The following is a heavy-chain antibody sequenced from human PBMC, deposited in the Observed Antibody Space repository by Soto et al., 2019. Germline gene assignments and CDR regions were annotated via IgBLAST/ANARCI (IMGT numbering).Heavy chain of an antibody. CDR1: GFTFSSYA. CDR2: ISGSGGST. Sequence: GGSLRLSCAASGFTFSSYAMSWVRQAPGKGLEWVSAISGSGGSTYYADSVKGRFTISRDNSKNTPYLQMNSLRAEDTAVYYCAKSGGAYGDYYYYYYMDVWGKGTTVTVSS. V-gene: IGHV3-23*01. J-gene: IGHJ6*03. D-gene: IGHD4-17*01. CDR3: AKSGGAYGDYYYYYYMDV.